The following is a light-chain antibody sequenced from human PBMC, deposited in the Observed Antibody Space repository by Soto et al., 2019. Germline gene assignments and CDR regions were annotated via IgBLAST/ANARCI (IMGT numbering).Light chain of an antibody. CDR1: QSVNNNY. CDR3: QQYGSSPLT. V-gene: IGKV3-20*01. Sequence: EIVLTQSPGTLSLSPGERATLSCRASQSVNNNYLAWYQQKPGQAPRLLIYGASSRATGIPDRFSGSGSGADFTLTISRLEPEDFAVSFCQQYGSSPLTFGGGTKVEI. J-gene: IGKJ4*01. CDR2: GAS.